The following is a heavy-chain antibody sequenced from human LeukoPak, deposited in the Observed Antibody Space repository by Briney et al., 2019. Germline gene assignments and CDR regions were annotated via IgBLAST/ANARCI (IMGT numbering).Heavy chain of an antibody. D-gene: IGHD3-22*01. Sequence: PSETLSLTCTVSGNSISSGDNYWSWIRQPAGKGLEWIGRIYSSGSTNYNPSLKSRVTISGDTPQHQFSLRLSSVTAADTAVYYCARASYSYDINGWPPFDYWGQGTLVTVSS. J-gene: IGHJ4*02. CDR1: GNSISSGDNY. CDR3: ARASYSYDINGWPPFDY. V-gene: IGHV4-61*02. CDR2: IYSSGST.